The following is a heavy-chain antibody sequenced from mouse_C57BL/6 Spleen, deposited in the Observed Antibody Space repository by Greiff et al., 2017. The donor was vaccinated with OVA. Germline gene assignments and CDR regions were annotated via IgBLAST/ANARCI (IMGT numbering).Heavy chain of an antibody. CDR3: ARGRGFAY. CDR1: GYTFTSYW. Sequence: QVQLQQPGAELVKPGASVKLSCKASGYTFTSYWMQWVKQRPGQGLEWIGEIDPSDSYTNYNQKFKGKATLTVDTSSSTAYMQLSSLTSEDSAVYYCARGRGFAYWGQGTLVTGSA. CDR2: IDPSDSYT. V-gene: IGHV1-50*01. J-gene: IGHJ3*01.